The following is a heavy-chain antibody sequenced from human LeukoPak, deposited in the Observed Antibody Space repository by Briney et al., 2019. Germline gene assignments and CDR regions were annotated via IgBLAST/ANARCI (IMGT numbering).Heavy chain of an antibody. CDR1: GFTFSIFS. Sequence: QAGGSLRLSCEASGFTFSIFSMIWVRQAPGKGLEWISYISSSGATVYYADSVKGRFTNSRDNDRNSLYLQMNSLRADDTAVYYCGSGTTSGASPTDYWGQGTLVTVSS. CDR3: GSGTTSGASPTDY. V-gene: IGHV3-48*01. CDR2: ISSSGATV. J-gene: IGHJ4*02. D-gene: IGHD1-1*01.